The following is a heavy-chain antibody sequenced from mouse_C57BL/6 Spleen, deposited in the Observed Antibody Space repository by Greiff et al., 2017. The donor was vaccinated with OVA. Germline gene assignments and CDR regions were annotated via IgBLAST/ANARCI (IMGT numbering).Heavy chain of an antibody. D-gene: IGHD2-1*01. CDR3: ARGLLGDY. CDR2: ILPGSGST. V-gene: IGHV1-9*01. CDR1: GYTFTGYW. J-gene: IGHJ2*01. Sequence: VQLQQSGAELMKPGASVKLSCKATGYTFTGYWIEWVKQRPGHGLEWIGEILPGSGSTNYNDKFKGKATFTADTSSNTAYMQLSSLTTEDSAIYYCARGLLGDYWGQGTTLTVSS.